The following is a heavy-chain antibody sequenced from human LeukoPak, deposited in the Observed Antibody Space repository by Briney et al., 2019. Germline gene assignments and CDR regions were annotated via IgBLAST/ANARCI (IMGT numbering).Heavy chain of an antibody. CDR2: IYYSGST. Sequence: SETLSLTCTVSGGSISSYYWSWIRQPPGKGLEWIGYIYYSGSTYYNPSLKSRVTISVDTSKSQFSLKLSSVTAADTAVYYCASSGFGELLAWGQGTLVTVSS. CDR1: GGSISSYY. CDR3: ASSGFGELLA. J-gene: IGHJ5*02. V-gene: IGHV4-59*06. D-gene: IGHD3-10*01.